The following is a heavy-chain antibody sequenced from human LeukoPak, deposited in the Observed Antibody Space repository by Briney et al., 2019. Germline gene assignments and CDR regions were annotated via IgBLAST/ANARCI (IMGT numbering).Heavy chain of an antibody. J-gene: IGHJ3*01. CDR2: ISSDGSGK. D-gene: IGHD4-23*01. V-gene: IGHV3-30*04. CDR1: GFTFSTYA. Sequence: GGSLRLSCAASGFTFSTYAIHWVRQAPGKGLEWVAYISSDGSGKLYADSVKGRFTISRDNAKNSLYLQMDSLTAEDTAVYYCARDYGGNSAGGDAFDVWGQGTMVTVSS. CDR3: ARDYGGNSAGGDAFDV.